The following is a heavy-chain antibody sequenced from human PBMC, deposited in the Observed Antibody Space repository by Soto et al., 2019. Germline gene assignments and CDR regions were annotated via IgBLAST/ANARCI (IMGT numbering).Heavy chain of an antibody. CDR1: GFSLEEYG. CDR2: MHRNGNST. D-gene: IGHD4-17*01. J-gene: IGHJ5*01. V-gene: IGHV3-20*04. CDR3: ARDHRWGYEYGDDGAS. Sequence: EVQLVESGGGVVRPGGSLRLACVVSGFSLEEYGMSWVRQAPGKGPEWVSGMHRNGNSTGYADSVKGRFTISRDDAKNSLYLQMNSLRAEDTAFYYCARDHRWGYEYGDDGASWGPGTLVTVSS.